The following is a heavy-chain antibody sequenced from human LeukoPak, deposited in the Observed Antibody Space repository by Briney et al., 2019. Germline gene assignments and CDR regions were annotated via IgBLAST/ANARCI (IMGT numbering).Heavy chain of an antibody. J-gene: IGHJ4*02. CDR1: GYTFSSYG. CDR3: AIGPYYYDSSGYYDYFDY. CDR2: IIPIFGAA. Sequence: GASVKVSCKASGYTFSSYGINWVRQAPGQGLEWMGGIIPIFGAANYAQKFQGRVTITADESTSTAYMELSSLRSEDTAVYYCAIGPYYYDSSGYYDYFDYWGQGTLVTVSS. V-gene: IGHV1-69*13. D-gene: IGHD3-22*01.